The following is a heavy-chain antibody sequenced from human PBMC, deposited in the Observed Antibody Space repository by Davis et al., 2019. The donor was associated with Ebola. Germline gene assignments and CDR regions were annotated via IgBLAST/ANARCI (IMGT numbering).Heavy chain of an antibody. V-gene: IGHV3-33*01. CDR1: GFTFSSYG. J-gene: IGHJ4*02. D-gene: IGHD3-9*01. CDR3: ARWVDWLGLDY. Sequence: LSLICAASGFTFSSYGMHWVRQAPGKGLEWVAVIWYDGSNKYYADSVKGRFTISRDNSKNTLYLQMNSLRAEDTAVYYCARWVDWLGLDYWGQGTLVTVSS. CDR2: IWYDGSNK.